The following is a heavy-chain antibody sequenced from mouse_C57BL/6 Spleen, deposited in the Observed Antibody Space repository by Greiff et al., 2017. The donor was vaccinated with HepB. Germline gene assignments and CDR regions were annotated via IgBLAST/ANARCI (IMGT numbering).Heavy chain of an antibody. D-gene: IGHD2-12*01. Sequence: EVQLVESGGGLVKPGGSLKLSCAASGFTFSDYGMHWVRQAPEKGLEWVAYISSGSSTIYYADTVKGRFTISRDNAKNTLFLQMTSLRSEDTAMYYCARSELGPYYSFDYWGQGTTLTVSS. V-gene: IGHV5-17*01. CDR2: ISSGSSTI. CDR3: ARSELGPYYSFDY. CDR1: GFTFSDYG. J-gene: IGHJ2*01.